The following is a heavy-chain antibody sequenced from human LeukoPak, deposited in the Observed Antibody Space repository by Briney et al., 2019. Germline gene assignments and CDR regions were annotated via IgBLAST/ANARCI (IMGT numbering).Heavy chain of an antibody. CDR2: IKQDGSEK. Sequence: PGGSLRLSCAASGFTFSSYWMSWVRQAPGKGLEWVANIKQDGSEKYYVDSVKGRFTISRDNAKNSLYLQMNSLRAEGTAVYYCARDWRSITMVRGVIRSIYYFDYWGQGTLVTVSS. J-gene: IGHJ4*02. CDR3: ARDWRSITMVRGVIRSIYYFDY. D-gene: IGHD3-10*01. V-gene: IGHV3-7*01. CDR1: GFTFSSYW.